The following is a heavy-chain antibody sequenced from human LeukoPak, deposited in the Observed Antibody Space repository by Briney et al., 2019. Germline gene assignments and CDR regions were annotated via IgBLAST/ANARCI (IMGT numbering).Heavy chain of an antibody. V-gene: IGHV3-53*01. Sequence: GGSLRLSCAASGFTVSSNYMSWVRQAPGKGLEWVSVIYSGGSTYYADSMKGRFTISRDNSKNTLYLQMNSLRAEGTAVYYCARVVVAAEYNWFDPWGQGTLVTVSS. D-gene: IGHD2-15*01. CDR2: IYSGGST. CDR3: ARVVVAAEYNWFDP. J-gene: IGHJ5*02. CDR1: GFTVSSNY.